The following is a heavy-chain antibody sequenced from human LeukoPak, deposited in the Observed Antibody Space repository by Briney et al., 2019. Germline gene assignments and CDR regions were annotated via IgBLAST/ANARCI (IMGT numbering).Heavy chain of an antibody. CDR2: IKQDGSEK. J-gene: IGHJ5*02. CDR1: GFTFSSYW. D-gene: IGHD2-2*01. V-gene: IGHV3-7*01. CDR3: ARVRAVPAASWVWFDP. Sequence: GGSLRLSCAASGFTFSSYWMSWVRQAPGKGLEWVANIKQDGSEKYYVDSVKGPFTISRDNAKNSLYLQMNSLRAEDTAVYYCARVRAVPAASWVWFDPWGQGTLVTVSS.